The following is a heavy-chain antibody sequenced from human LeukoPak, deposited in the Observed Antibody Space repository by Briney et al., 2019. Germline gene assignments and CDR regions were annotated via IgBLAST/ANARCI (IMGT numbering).Heavy chain of an antibody. Sequence: GGSLRLSCVASGFSFSTTWMHWVRQAPGEGLVWVSRIDSDGSSTIYADSVKGRFTISRDNTKNSLYLQMNSLRAEDTAVYYCARVGPYYDSSGPFDYWGQGTLVTVSS. CDR1: GFSFSTTW. CDR2: IDSDGSST. D-gene: IGHD3-22*01. CDR3: ARVGPYYDSSGPFDY. V-gene: IGHV3-74*01. J-gene: IGHJ4*02.